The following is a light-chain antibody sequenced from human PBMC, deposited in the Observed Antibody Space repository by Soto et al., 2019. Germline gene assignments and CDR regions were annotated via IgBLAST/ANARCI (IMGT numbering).Light chain of an antibody. CDR1: SSNIGAGYD. Sequence: QSVLTQPPSVSGAPGQRVTISCTGSSSNIGAGYDVHWYQQLPGTAPKLLIYANNNRPSGVPDRFSGSKSGTSASLAITGLQAEDEADYYCQSYDNSLSGWVFGGGTKL. J-gene: IGLJ3*02. CDR2: ANN. V-gene: IGLV1-40*01. CDR3: QSYDNSLSGWV.